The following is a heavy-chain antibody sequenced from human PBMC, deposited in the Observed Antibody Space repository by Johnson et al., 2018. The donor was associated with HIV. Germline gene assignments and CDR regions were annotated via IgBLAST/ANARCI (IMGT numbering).Heavy chain of an antibody. Sequence: VQLVESGGGLVKPGGSLRLSCAASGFTFDDYGMNWVRQAPGKGLEWVSGIDWNGGRQGYVDSVKGRFTISRDNAKNSLYLQMNSLRPEDTAVYYCAKDGAMAFDIWGQGTMVTVSS. CDR2: IDWNGGRQ. CDR1: GFTFDDYG. J-gene: IGHJ3*02. V-gene: IGHV3-20*04. CDR3: AKDGAMAFDI. D-gene: IGHD2-2*01.